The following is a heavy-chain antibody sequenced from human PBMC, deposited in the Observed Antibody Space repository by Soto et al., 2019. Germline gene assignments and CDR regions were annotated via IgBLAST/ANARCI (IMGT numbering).Heavy chain of an antibody. CDR2: IYYSGTT. CDR3: ARDRFYDSGGYFFED. J-gene: IGHJ4*02. D-gene: IGHD3-22*01. Sequence: SETLSLTCTVSGATVSSGGYYWSWIRQHPGKGLEWIGFIYYSGTTSYNPSLQSRVTISVDTSKNQFSLKLTSMTAADTAVYYCARDRFYDSGGYFFEDWGQGAMVTFSS. V-gene: IGHV4-31*02. CDR1: GATVSSGGYY.